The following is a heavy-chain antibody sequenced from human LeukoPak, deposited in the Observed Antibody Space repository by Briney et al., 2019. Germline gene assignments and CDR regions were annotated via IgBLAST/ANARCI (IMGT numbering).Heavy chain of an antibody. Sequence: GGSLRLSCAASGFTFSSYSMNWVRQAPGKGLEWVSSISSSSSYIYYADSVKGRFTISRDNAKNSLYLQMSGLRAEDTAVYYCARGVGDTGNNWFDPWGQGTLVTVSS. V-gene: IGHV3-21*01. CDR3: ARGVGDTGNNWFDP. J-gene: IGHJ5*02. CDR1: GFTFSSYS. D-gene: IGHD2-21*02. CDR2: ISSSSSYI.